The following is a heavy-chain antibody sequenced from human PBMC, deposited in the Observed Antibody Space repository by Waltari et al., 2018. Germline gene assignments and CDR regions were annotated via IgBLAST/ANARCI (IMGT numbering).Heavy chain of an antibody. D-gene: IGHD4-17*01. CDR3: ARDLGSDYGNRDY. CDR2: INPNSGDT. V-gene: IGHV1-2*06. J-gene: IGHJ4*02. CDR1: GYTFTAYY. Sequence: QVHLVQSGAEVKKPGASVKVSCKASGYTFTAYYIQWVRRAPGQGLEWIGRINPNSGDTNYAQKFQGRVTLTRDTSINTAYMELSSLKSDDTAVYYCARDLGSDYGNRDYWGQGTLVTVPS.